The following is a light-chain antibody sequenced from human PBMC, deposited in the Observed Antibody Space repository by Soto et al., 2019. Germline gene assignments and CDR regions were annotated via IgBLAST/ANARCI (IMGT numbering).Light chain of an antibody. CDR3: QKYNSASWT. CDR2: AAS. Sequence: DIQMTQSPSSLSASVGDRVTITCRASQSITNYLAWYQQKPGKVPKLLIFAASILQSGVPSRFSGSGSGTEFTLTISSLQPEDVATYYCQKYNSASWTFGQGTKVDLK. CDR1: QSITNY. V-gene: IGKV1-27*01. J-gene: IGKJ1*01.